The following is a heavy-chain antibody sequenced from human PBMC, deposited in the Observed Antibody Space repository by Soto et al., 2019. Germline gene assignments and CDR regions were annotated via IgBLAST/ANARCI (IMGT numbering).Heavy chain of an antibody. CDR3: AGTKRAFYYFDF. J-gene: IGHJ4*02. CDR1: GFSISSYY. Sequence: PSETLSLTCTVSGFSISSYYWSLIRQPPGKALEWIGYIYYSGSTVYNPSLKSRVGISIDTSKNQLSLILTSVTAADTAVYYCAGTKRAFYYFDFWGQGALVTVSS. CDR2: IYYSGST. V-gene: IGHV4-59*08.